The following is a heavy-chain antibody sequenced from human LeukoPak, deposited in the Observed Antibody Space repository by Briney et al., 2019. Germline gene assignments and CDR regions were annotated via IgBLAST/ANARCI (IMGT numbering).Heavy chain of an antibody. CDR1: GFTFSSYG. CDR2: ISGSGGST. V-gene: IGHV3-23*01. CDR3: AKGRQQLVSYYTPFDY. D-gene: IGHD6-13*01. Sequence: GGSLRLSCAASGFTFSSYGMSWVRQAPGKGLEWVSAISGSGGSTYYADSVKGRFTISRDNSKNTLYLQMNSLRAEDTAVYYCAKGRQQLVSYYTPFDYWGQGTLVTVSS. J-gene: IGHJ4*02.